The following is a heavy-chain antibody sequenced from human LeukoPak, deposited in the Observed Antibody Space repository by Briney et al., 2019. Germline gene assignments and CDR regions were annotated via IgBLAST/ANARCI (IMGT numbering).Heavy chain of an antibody. J-gene: IGHJ4*02. D-gene: IGHD7-27*01. Sequence: GGSLRLSCAASGFTFSSYAMHWVSQAPGKGLEWVAVISYDGSNKYYADSVKGRFTISRDNSKNTLYLQMNSLRAEDTAVYYCARDAWVGWGQGTLVTVSS. CDR1: GFTFSSYA. V-gene: IGHV3-30-3*01. CDR3: ARDAWVG. CDR2: ISYDGSNK.